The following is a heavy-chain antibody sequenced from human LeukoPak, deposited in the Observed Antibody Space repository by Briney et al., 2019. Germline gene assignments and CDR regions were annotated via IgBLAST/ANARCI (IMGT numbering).Heavy chain of an antibody. CDR2: INQDGSEK. V-gene: IGHV3-7*01. J-gene: IGHJ4*02. CDR3: ARSRLPPYCTGGSCYSNYFDS. Sequence: GGSLRLSCAASGFTFSNYWMSGVRQAPGKGLEWVANINQDGSEKYFVDSVKGRFTISRDNAKNSLYLQMNSLRAEDTAVYYCARSRLPPYCTGGSCYSNYFDSWGQGTLVTVSS. D-gene: IGHD2-15*01. CDR1: GFTFSNYW.